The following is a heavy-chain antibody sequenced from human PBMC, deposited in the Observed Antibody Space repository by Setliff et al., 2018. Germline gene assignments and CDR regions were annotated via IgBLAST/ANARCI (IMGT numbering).Heavy chain of an antibody. V-gene: IGHV4-38-2*01. D-gene: IGHD5-12*01. Sequence: SETLSLTCAVSGYSISSGNYWGWIRQPPGKGLEWIGSIYNSGSTYYNPSLKSRVSISVDTSKNQFSLKLSSVTAADTAVYYCARLGYRGDLDYWGQGTLVTVSS. CDR3: ARLGYRGDLDY. CDR2: IYNSGST. CDR1: GYSISSGNY. J-gene: IGHJ4*02.